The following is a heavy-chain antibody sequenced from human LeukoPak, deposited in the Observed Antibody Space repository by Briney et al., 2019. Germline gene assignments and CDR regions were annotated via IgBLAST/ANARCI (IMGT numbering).Heavy chain of an antibody. V-gene: IGHV3-21*01. J-gene: IGHJ4*02. CDR1: GFTFSSYS. D-gene: IGHD6-6*01. CDR2: ISSSSSYI. CDR3: AAVGVLAARRVLDY. Sequence: PGGSLRLSCAASGFTFSSYSMNWVRQAPGKGLEWVSSISSSSSYIYYADSVKGRFTISRDNAKNSLYLQMNSLRAEDTAVYYCAAVGVLAARRVLDYWGQGTLVTVSS.